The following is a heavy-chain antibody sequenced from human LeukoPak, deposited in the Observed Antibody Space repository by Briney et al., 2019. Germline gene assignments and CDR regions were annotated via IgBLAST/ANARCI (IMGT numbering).Heavy chain of an antibody. CDR3: AGRPTGYSSGYVY. D-gene: IGHD5-18*01. V-gene: IGHV3-23*01. Sequence: GGSLRLSCVVSGFTFSDYAMSWVRQAPEKGLDWVSVISGSAHKIRYADSVKGRFTISRDNSENTVYLQMNNLRAEDTALYYCAGRPTGYSSGYVYWGQGALVTVSS. CDR1: GFTFSDYA. J-gene: IGHJ4*02. CDR2: ISGSAHKI.